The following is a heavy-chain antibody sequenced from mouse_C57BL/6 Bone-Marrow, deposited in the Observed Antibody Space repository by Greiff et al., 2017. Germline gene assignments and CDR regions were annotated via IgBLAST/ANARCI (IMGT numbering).Heavy chain of an antibody. CDR3: TIPPAHYFDY. V-gene: IGHV5S21*01. CDR2: ISSGGDYI. Sequence: EVKLEESGEGLVKPGGSLKLSCAASGFTFSSYAMSWVRQTPEKRLEWVAYISSGGDYIYYADTVKGRFTISRDNARNTLYLQLSSLKSEDTAMYYCTIPPAHYFDYWGQGTTLTVSS. J-gene: IGHJ2*01. CDR1: GFTFSSYA. D-gene: IGHD3-1*01.